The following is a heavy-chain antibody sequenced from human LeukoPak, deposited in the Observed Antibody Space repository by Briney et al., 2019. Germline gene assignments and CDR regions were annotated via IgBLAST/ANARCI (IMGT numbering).Heavy chain of an antibody. Sequence: GRSLRLSCAASGFTFSKYGMHWVRQAPGKGLERLAVIWYDGSNKYYADSVKGRFTISRDNSKNTLYLQMNSLRAEDTAVYYCARESSTSLVGALDIWGQGTIVTVSS. J-gene: IGHJ3*02. CDR3: ARESSTSLVGALDI. CDR1: GFTFSKYG. D-gene: IGHD2-2*01. CDR2: IWYDGSNK. V-gene: IGHV3-33*01.